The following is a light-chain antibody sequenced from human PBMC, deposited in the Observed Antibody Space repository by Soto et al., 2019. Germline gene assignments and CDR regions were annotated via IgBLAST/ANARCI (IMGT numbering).Light chain of an antibody. CDR3: LQRSNWPLT. Sequence: EIVLTQSPDTLSLSPGERATLSCRANQSVSSNFLAWYQQKPGQAPRLLISGASNRATGIPDRFSGSGSGTDFTLTIDNLEPEDFAIYYCLQRSNWPLTFGGGTKVDIK. CDR1: QSVSSNF. V-gene: IGKV3D-20*02. J-gene: IGKJ4*01. CDR2: GAS.